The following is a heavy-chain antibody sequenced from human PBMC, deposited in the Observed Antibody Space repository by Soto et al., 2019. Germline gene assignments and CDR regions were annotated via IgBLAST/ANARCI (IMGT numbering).Heavy chain of an antibody. D-gene: IGHD3-10*01. V-gene: IGHV1-69*12. J-gene: IGHJ4*02. CDR1: GGTFSSYA. Sequence: QVQLVQSGAEVKKPGSSVKVSCKASGGTFSSYAISWVRQAPGQGLLWMGGIIPIFGTANYAQKFQGRVTITADESTSPAYMERSCLRSEDTAVYYRASGIPGGSYFDYWGQGTLVTVSS. CDR3: ASGIPGGSYFDY. CDR2: IIPIFGTA.